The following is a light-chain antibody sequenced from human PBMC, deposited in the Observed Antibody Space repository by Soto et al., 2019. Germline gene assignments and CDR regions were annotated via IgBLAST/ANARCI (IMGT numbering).Light chain of an antibody. CDR2: KAS. Sequence: DIQMTQSPSTLSASVGDRVTITCRASKSISSWLAWYQHKPGKAPKLLIYKASSLEGGVPSRFSGSGSGTEYTLTISSLQPDDFATYYCQQYNSYSRTFGQGTKVDIK. CDR3: QQYNSYSRT. CDR1: KSISSW. V-gene: IGKV1-5*03. J-gene: IGKJ1*01.